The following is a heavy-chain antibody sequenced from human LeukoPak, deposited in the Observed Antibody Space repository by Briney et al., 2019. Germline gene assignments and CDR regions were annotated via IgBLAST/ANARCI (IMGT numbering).Heavy chain of an antibody. CDR2: ISGSGGST. CDR1: GFTFSSYA. CDR3: AKIIRGGSWYNDY. J-gene: IGHJ4*02. Sequence: PGGSLRLSCAASGFTFSSYAMSWVRQAPGKGLEWVSAISGSGGSTYYADSVKGRFTISRDDSKNTLYLQMNSLRAEDTAVYYCAKIIRGGSWYNDYWGQGTLATVSS. D-gene: IGHD6-13*01. V-gene: IGHV3-23*01.